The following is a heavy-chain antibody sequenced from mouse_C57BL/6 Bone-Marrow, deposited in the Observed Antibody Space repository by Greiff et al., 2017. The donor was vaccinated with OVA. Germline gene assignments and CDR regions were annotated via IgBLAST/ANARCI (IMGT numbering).Heavy chain of an antibody. Sequence: VQLQQSGSELRSPGSSVKLSCKDFDSEVFPIAYMSWVRQKPGHGFEWIGGILPSIGRTIYGEKFEDKATLDADTLSNTAYLEPNSLTSEDSAIYYCARNYYGSSYLYWYFDVWGTGTTVTVSS. CDR3: ARNYYGSSYLYWYFDV. CDR2: ILPSIGRT. D-gene: IGHD1-1*01. J-gene: IGHJ1*03. CDR1: DSEVFPIAY. V-gene: IGHV15-2*01.